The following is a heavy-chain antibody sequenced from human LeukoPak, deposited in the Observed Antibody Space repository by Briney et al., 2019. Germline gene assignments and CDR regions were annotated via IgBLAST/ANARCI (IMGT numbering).Heavy chain of an antibody. D-gene: IGHD4-17*01. V-gene: IGHV1-8*02. CDR1: GYTFTSYA. Sequence: ASVKVSCKASGYTFTSYAMNWVRQAPGQGLEWMGWMNPNSGNTGYAQKFQGRVTMTRNTSISTAYMELSSLRSEDTAVYYCARGNYGDYDWFNWGQGTLVTVSS. CDR3: ARGNYGDYDWFN. CDR2: MNPNSGNT. J-gene: IGHJ4*02.